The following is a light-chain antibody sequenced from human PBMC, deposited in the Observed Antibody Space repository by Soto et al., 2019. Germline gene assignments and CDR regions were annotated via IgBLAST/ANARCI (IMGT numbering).Light chain of an antibody. V-gene: IGKV1-5*03. Sequence: DIQMTQFPSTLSASVGDAVTITCRASQSIQSFVAWYQQKPGKAPKLLIYLASRLESGVPSRFIGSGSGTEFTLTISSLQPDDFAIYFCQQYKRHWFYSFGQGNQLEVK. J-gene: IGKJ2*03. CDR1: QSIQSF. CDR2: LAS. CDR3: QQYKRHWFYS.